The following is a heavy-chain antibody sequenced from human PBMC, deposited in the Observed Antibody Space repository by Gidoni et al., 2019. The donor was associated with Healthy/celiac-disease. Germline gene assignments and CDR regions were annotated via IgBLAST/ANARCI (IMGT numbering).Heavy chain of an antibody. CDR1: GFTFSAYY. J-gene: IGHJ4*02. CDR3: ARAGPYCSGGSCYEEFDY. D-gene: IGHD2-15*01. Sequence: QVQLVESVGGFVTPGVSLRLSCAASGFTFSAYYMSWIRQAPGKGLEWVSYISSSSSYTNYADSVKGRFTISRDNAKNSLYLQMNSLRAEDTAVYYCARAGPYCSGGSCYEEFDYWGQGTLVTVSS. V-gene: IGHV3-11*06. CDR2: ISSSSSYT.